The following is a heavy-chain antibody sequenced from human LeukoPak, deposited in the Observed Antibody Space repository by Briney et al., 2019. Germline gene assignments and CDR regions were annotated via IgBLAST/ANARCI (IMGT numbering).Heavy chain of an antibody. V-gene: IGHV3-23*01. D-gene: IGHD3-9*01. CDR3: AKTGYDILTGYYRATEFDY. Sequence: GGSLRLSCAASGFTFSSYAMSWVRQAPGKGLEWVSAISGSGGSTYYADSVKGQFTISRDNSKNTLYLQMNSLRAEDTAVYYCAKTGYDILTGYYRATEFDYWGQGTLVTVSS. J-gene: IGHJ4*02. CDR2: ISGSGGST. CDR1: GFTFSSYA.